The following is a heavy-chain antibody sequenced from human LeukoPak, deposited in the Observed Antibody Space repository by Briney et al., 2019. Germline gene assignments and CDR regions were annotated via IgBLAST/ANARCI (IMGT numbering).Heavy chain of an antibody. CDR1: GGTFSSYA. V-gene: IGHV1-69*01. CDR2: IIPIFGTA. D-gene: IGHD2-2*01. J-gene: IGHJ4*02. CDR3: ASFMTPNRQLLHDY. Sequence: SVKVSCKASGGTFSSYAVSWVRQAPGQGLEWMGGIIPIFGTANYAQKFQGRVTITADESTSTAYMELSSLRSEDTAVYYCASFMTPNRQLLHDYWGQGTLVTVSS.